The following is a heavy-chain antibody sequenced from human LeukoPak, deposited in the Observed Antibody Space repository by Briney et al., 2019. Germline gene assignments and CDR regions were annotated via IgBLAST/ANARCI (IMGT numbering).Heavy chain of an antibody. CDR3: ARVAGWHWFDP. CDR2: IRPSGDNT. J-gene: IGHJ5*02. CDR1: GGSISSDN. V-gene: IGHV3-23*01. D-gene: IGHD6-19*01. Sequence: PSETLSLTCAVSGGSISSDNWWSWVRQPPGKGLEWVSSIRPSGDNTYYGDSVKGRFTISRDNSKNTVYLQMNNMRVDDTAVYYCARVAGWHWFDPWGQGTLVTVSS.